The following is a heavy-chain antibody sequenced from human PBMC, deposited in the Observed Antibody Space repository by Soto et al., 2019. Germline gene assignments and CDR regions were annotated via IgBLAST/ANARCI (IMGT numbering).Heavy chain of an antibody. CDR3: ARDLWGYCGTDCYPLDV. Sequence: SETLSLTCAVYGGSFSGYYWSWIRQPPGKGLEWIGEIKHRGSTNYNPSLKSRVTISVDTSKNQFSLKLNSVTAADTAVYYCARDLWGYCGTDCYPLDVWGQGTTVTVSS. V-gene: IGHV4-34*01. CDR2: IKHRGST. J-gene: IGHJ6*02. D-gene: IGHD2-21*02. CDR1: GGSFSGYY.